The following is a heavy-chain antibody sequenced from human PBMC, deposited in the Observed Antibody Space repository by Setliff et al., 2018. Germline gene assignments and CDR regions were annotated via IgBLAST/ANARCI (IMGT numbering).Heavy chain of an antibody. CDR2: INPHGSEK. J-gene: IGHJ4*02. CDR1: GLSYTNDW. Sequence: GGSLRLSCTATGLSYTNDWVSWVRQAPGKGLEWLASINPHGSEKYYADSVKGRFTISRDNAKNSLSLQMNNLRTEDTAVYYCFGAGTCSYWGQGTLVTVSS. V-gene: IGHV3-7*01. CDR3: FGAGTCSY. D-gene: IGHD3-10*01.